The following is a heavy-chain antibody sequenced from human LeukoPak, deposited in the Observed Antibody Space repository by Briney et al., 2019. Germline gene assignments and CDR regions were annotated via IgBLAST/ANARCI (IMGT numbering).Heavy chain of an antibody. Sequence: GGSLRLSCAASVFTVSSNYMSWVRQAPGKGLEWISVFYSGGSTFYADSVQGLFTISRDNSKNTVYLQMNSLRAEDTAVYYCASGRRDGYLDYWGQGTLVTVSS. CDR2: FYSGGST. D-gene: IGHD5-24*01. CDR3: ASGRRDGYLDY. CDR1: VFTVSSNY. J-gene: IGHJ4*02. V-gene: IGHV3-66*01.